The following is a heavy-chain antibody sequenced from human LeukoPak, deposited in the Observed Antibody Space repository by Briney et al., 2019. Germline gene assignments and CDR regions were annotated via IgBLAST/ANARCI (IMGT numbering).Heavy chain of an antibody. J-gene: IGHJ4*02. CDR2: IYYSGST. CDR1: GGSISSGDYY. D-gene: IGHD3-16*01. Sequence: SETLSLTCTVTGGSISSGDYYWSWIRQPPGKGLEWIGYIYYSGSTYYNPSLKSRVTIPVDTSKNQFSLKLSSVTAADTAVYYCARDKVGDSNFDYWGQGTLVTVSS. CDR3: ARDKVGDSNFDY. V-gene: IGHV4-30-4*08.